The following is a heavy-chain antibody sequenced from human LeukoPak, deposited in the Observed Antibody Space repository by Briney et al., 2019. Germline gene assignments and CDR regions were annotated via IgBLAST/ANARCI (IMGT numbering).Heavy chain of an antibody. Sequence: SVKVSCKASGGTFSSYAISWVRQAPGQGLEWMGRIIPILGIANYAQKFQGRVTITADKSTSTAYMELSSLKSEDTAVYYCASSGPYYDSSGYKYWGQGTLVTVSS. CDR2: IIPILGIA. V-gene: IGHV1-69*04. CDR3: ASSGPYYDSSGYKY. J-gene: IGHJ4*02. D-gene: IGHD3-22*01. CDR1: GGTFSSYA.